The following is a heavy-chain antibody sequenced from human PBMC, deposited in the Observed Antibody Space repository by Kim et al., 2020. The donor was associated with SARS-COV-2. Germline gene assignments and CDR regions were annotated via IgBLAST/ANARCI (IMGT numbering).Heavy chain of an antibody. D-gene: IGHD6-19*01. CDR3: ARSSGLAVATYLTRRPTFNS. Sequence: GGSLRLSCGGSGFIFSASAMHWVRRPPGKGLEWVSGITGSGDDTYVADSVKGRFTISRDNSKNTLSLQMNSLRVEDTAVYYCARSSGLAVATYLTRRPTFNSWGQGTLVTVSS. CDR1: GFIFSASA. V-gene: IGHV3-23*01. CDR2: ITGSGDDT. J-gene: IGHJ4*02.